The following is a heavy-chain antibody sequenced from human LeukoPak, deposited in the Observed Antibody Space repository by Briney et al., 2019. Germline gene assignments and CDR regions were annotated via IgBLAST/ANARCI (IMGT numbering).Heavy chain of an antibody. V-gene: IGHV4-34*01. CDR2: INHSGST. J-gene: IGHJ3*02. Sequence: SETLSLTCAVYGGSFSGYYWSWIRQPPGKGLEWIGEINHSGSTNYNPSLKSRVTISIDTSNNQFSLKLSSVTAADTAVYYCARLNLPAIRGAFDIWGQGTMVTVSS. D-gene: IGHD2-21*01. CDR3: ARLNLPAIRGAFDI. CDR1: GGSFSGYY.